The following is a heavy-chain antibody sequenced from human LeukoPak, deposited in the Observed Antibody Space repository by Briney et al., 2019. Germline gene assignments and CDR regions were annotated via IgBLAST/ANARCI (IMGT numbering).Heavy chain of an antibody. CDR3: RMVVAATHPSYYYYYGMDV. D-gene: IGHD2-15*01. CDR1: GGSISSSSYY. Sequence: SETLSLTCTVSGGSISSSSYYWGWIRQPPGKGLEWIGSIYYSGSTYYNPSLKSRVTISVDTSKNQLSLKLSSVTAADTAVYYCRMVVAATHPSYYYYYGMDVWGQGTTVTVSS. V-gene: IGHV4-39*01. J-gene: IGHJ6*02. CDR2: IYYSGST.